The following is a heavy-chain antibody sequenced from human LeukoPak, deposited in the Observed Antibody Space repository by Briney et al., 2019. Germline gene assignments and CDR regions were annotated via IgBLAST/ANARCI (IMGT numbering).Heavy chain of an antibody. CDR1: GYTFTSYY. Sequence: SVKVSCKASGYTFTSYYMHWVRQAPGQGLEWMGIINPSGGSTSYAQKFQGRVTMTRDMSTSTVYMELSSLRSEDTAVYYCARVHTYYYDSSYDAFDIWGQGTMVTVSS. CDR3: ARVHTYYYDSSYDAFDI. CDR2: INPSGGST. D-gene: IGHD3-22*01. V-gene: IGHV1-46*01. J-gene: IGHJ3*02.